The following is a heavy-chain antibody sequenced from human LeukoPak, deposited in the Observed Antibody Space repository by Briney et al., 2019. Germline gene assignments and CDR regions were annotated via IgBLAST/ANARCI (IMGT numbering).Heavy chain of an antibody. CDR3: ARVSIAAAGPYYYYGMDV. D-gene: IGHD6-13*01. CDR2: ISSSGSTI. J-gene: IGHJ6*02. CDR1: GFTFSDYY. Sequence: GGSLRLSCAASGFTFSDYYMSWIRQAPGKGLEWVSYISSSGSTIYYADSVKGRFTISRDNAKNSLYLQMNSLRAEDTAVYYCARVSIAAAGPYYYYGMDVWGQGTTVTVSS. V-gene: IGHV3-11*01.